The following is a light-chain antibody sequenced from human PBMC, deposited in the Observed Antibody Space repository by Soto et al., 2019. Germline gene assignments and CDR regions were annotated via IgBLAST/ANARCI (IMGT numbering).Light chain of an antibody. CDR2: AAS. J-gene: IGKJ1*01. CDR3: QQSYSTPRT. Sequence: DIQMPQSPSSLSASVGDRVTITCRASQSISSYLNWYQQKPGKAPKLLIYAASSLQSGVPSRFSGSGSGTDFTLTISSLQPEDFAPYYCQQSYSTPRTVGQGTKVEIK. V-gene: IGKV1-39*01. CDR1: QSISSY.